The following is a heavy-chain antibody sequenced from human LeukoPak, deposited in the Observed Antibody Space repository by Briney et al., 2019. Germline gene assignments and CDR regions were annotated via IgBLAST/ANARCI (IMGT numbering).Heavy chain of an antibody. J-gene: IGHJ6*03. V-gene: IGHV4-61*02. CDR2: ISVTGST. CDR3: ARGYCSGGRCPPNYYYYYYLDV. D-gene: IGHD2-15*01. CDR1: VGSISAGPYC. Sequence: PSETLSLTCTVSVGSISAGPYCWNWLRQPAGKALEWMGRISVTGSTYYNPSLKSRLALSMDTSNNQFSLSLSSVTAADTAVYYCARGYCSGGRCPPNYYYYYYLDVWGKGTTVTVSS.